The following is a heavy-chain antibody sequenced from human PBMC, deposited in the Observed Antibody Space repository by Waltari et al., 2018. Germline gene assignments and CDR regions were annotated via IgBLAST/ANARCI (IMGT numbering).Heavy chain of an antibody. V-gene: IGHV4-4*02. Sequence: QVQLQESGPGLVKPSGTLSLTCAVSGCSISSSNWWSWVRQPPGKGLEWIGEIYHSGSTNYNPSLKSLVTISVDKSKNQFSLKLSSVTAADTAVYYCARDKGAGYYYGMDVWGQGTTVTVSS. D-gene: IGHD1-26*01. CDR2: IYHSGST. J-gene: IGHJ6*02. CDR1: GCSISSSNW. CDR3: ARDKGAGYYYGMDV.